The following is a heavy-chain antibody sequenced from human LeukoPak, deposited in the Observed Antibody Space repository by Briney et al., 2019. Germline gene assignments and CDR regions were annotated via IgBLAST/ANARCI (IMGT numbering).Heavy chain of an antibody. J-gene: IGHJ4*02. CDR1: GFTFNSYW. D-gene: IGHD6-13*01. CDR3: ARAGSGYTSPSDY. V-gene: IGHV3-21*01. CDR2: ISSSSLYI. Sequence: PGGSLRLSCAASGFTFNSYWMHWVRQAPGKGLEWVSSISSSSLYIYYGDSVKGRFTISRDNAKHSVYLQMNRLRAEDTAVYYCARAGSGYTSPSDYWGQGTLVTVSS.